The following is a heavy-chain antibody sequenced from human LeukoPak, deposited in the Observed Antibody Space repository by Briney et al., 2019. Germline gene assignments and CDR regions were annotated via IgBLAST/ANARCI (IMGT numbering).Heavy chain of an antibody. CDR3: AREREHSFDY. Sequence: GGSLRLSCAASGFTFSDYYMSWIRQPPGKGLEWVSYISNSGSTIYYAGSVKGRFTISRDNAKNSLFLQMNSLRAEDTAVYYCAREREHSFDYWGQGTLVTVSS. J-gene: IGHJ4*02. CDR1: GFTFSDYY. V-gene: IGHV3-11*04. CDR2: ISNSGSTI. D-gene: IGHD1/OR15-1a*01.